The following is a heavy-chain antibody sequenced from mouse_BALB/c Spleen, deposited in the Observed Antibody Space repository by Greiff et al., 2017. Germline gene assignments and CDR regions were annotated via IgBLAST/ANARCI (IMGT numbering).Heavy chain of an antibody. D-gene: IGHD3-1*01. CDR1: GFTFSSFG. CDR3: ARGGGSGYQFAY. J-gene: IGHJ3*01. Sequence: EVKLEESGGGLVQPGGSRKLSCAASGFTFSSFGMHWVRQAPEKGLEWVAYISSGSSTIYYADTVKGRFTISRDNPKNTLFLQMTSLRSEDTAMYYCARGGGSGYQFAYWGQGTLVTVSA. CDR2: ISSGSSTI. V-gene: IGHV5-17*02.